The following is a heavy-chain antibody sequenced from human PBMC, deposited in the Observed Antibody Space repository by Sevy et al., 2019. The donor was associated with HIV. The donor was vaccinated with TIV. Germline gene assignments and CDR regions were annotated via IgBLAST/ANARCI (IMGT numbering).Heavy chain of an antibody. J-gene: IGHJ4*02. D-gene: IGHD3-10*01. CDR3: ARAPGDVYFDY. V-gene: IGHV3-33*01. CDR1: GFTFSSYG. CDR2: IWYDGSNK. Sequence: GGSLRLSCAASGFTFSSYGMHWVRRAPGKGLEWVAVIWYDGSNKYYADSVKGRFTISRDNSKNTPYLQMNSLRAEDTAVYYCARAPGDVYFDYWGQGTLVTVSS.